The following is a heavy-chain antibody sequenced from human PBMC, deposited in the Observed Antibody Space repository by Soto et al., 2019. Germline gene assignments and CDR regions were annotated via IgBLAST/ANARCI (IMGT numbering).Heavy chain of an antibody. Sequence: ASVKVSCKASEYTFTSYYMHWVRQAPGQGLEWMGIINPSGGSTSYAQKFQGRVTMTRDTSTSTVYMELSSLRSEDTAVYYCARDPGYYDSSGYPKRPTFDYWGQGTLVTVSS. CDR1: EYTFTSYY. CDR3: ARDPGYYDSSGYPKRPTFDY. V-gene: IGHV1-46*01. D-gene: IGHD3-22*01. CDR2: INPSGGST. J-gene: IGHJ4*02.